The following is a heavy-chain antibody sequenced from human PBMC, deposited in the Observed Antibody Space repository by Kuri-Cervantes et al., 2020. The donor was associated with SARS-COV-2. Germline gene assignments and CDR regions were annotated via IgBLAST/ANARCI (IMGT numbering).Heavy chain of an antibody. D-gene: IGHD2-15*01. CDR1: GDTFRSYP. CDR3: ARGGPDIVVVVAADDAFDI. CDR2: ISAYNGNT. Sequence: ASVKVSCKASGDTFRSYPISWVRQAPGQGLEWMGWISAYNGNTNYAQKLQGRVTMTTDTSTSTAYMELRSLRSDDTAVYYCARGGPDIVVVVAADDAFDIWGQGTMVTVSS. V-gene: IGHV1-18*01. J-gene: IGHJ3*02.